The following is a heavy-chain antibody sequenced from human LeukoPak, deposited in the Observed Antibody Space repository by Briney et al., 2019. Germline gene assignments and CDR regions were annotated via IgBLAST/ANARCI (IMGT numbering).Heavy chain of an antibody. Sequence: GGSLRLSCAASGFTFSSYSMNWVRQAPGKGLEWVSYIRSSSSTIYYADSVKGRFTISRDNAKNSLYLQMNSLRAEDTAVYYCARDYCTNGVCYTYFDYWGQGTLVTVSS. CDR2: IRSSSSTI. D-gene: IGHD2-8*01. J-gene: IGHJ4*02. CDR3: ARDYCTNGVCYTYFDY. V-gene: IGHV3-48*01. CDR1: GFTFSSYS.